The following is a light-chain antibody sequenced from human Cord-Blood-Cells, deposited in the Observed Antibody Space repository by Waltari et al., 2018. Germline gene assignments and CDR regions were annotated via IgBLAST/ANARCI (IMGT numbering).Light chain of an antibody. CDR2: EGS. Sequence: QSALTQPASVSGSPGQRIPISCTGTRSDVGSYTLVSRYQQHPGKAPKLMSYEGSKRPSGVSNRFSGSTSGNTASLTISGLQAEDEADYYCCSYAGSSTFEVFGGGTKLTVL. V-gene: IGLV2-23*03. CDR1: RSDVGSYTL. J-gene: IGLJ2*01. CDR3: CSYAGSSTFEV.